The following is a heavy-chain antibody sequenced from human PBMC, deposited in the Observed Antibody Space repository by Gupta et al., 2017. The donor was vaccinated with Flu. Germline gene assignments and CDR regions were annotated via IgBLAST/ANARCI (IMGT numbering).Heavy chain of an antibody. CDR2: INSNSGGT. V-gene: IGHV1-2*06. D-gene: IGHD1-26*01. Sequence: VRQAPGQGLEWMGRINSNSGGTNYAQNFQARVTMTRDPSTTTVYMDLSGLTSDDTAVYYCTTRRGSEGSFDIWGQGTMVTVSS. CDR3: TTRRGSEGSFDI. J-gene: IGHJ3*02.